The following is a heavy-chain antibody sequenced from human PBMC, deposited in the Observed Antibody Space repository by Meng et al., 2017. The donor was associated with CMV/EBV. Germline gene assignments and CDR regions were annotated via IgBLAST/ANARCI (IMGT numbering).Heavy chain of an antibody. J-gene: IGHJ3*02. Sequence: GGSLRLSCKGSGYSFTSYWIGWVRQMPGKGLEWMGIIYPGDSDTRYSPSFQGQVTISADKSISTAYLQWSSLRSEDTAVYYCARSDHAHWDFWSRPEGAFDIWGQGTMVTVS. D-gene: IGHD3-3*01. CDR2: IYPGDSDT. CDR3: ARSDHAHWDFWSRPEGAFDI. CDR1: GYSFTSYW. V-gene: IGHV5-51*01.